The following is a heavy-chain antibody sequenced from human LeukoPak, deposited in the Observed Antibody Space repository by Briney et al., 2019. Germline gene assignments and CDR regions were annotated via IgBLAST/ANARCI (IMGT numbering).Heavy chain of an antibody. CDR1: GGSISSYY. J-gene: IGHJ4*02. D-gene: IGHD5-18*01. CDR3: ARNRGYSYGYPFDY. V-gene: IGHV4-59*08. CDR2: IYCSGST. Sequence: PSETLSLTCTVSGGSISSYYWSWIRQPPGKGLEWIGYIYCSGSTNCNPSLKSRVTISVDTSKNQFSLKLSSVTAADTAVYYCARNRGYSYGYPFDYWGQGTLVTVSS.